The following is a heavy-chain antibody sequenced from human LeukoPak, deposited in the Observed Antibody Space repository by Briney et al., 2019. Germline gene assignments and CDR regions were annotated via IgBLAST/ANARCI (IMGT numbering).Heavy chain of an antibody. V-gene: IGHV1-69*01. D-gene: IGHD3-10*01. Sequence: SVKVSCKASGGTFSSYAISWVRQAPGQGLEWMGGIIPIFGTANYAQKFQGRVTITADESTSTAYMELSSLRSEDTAVYYCVRVFTMVRGAFDPWGQGTLVTVSS. J-gene: IGHJ5*02. CDR2: IIPIFGTA. CDR3: VRVFTMVRGAFDP. CDR1: GGTFSSYA.